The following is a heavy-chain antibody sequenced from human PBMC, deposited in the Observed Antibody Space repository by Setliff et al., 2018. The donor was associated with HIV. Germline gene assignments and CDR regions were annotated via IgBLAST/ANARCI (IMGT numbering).Heavy chain of an antibody. V-gene: IGHV1-2*02. CDR2: INPNTGGT. Sequence: ASVKVSCKASGYSFTVYHIHWVRQAPGQGLEWMGWINPNTGGTQYAQKFQGRVTVTRDTPITTAYMEINRLRSDDTAVYFCARDNRTGYSSGWPLDHWGQGTLVTVSS. CDR1: GYSFTVYH. J-gene: IGHJ4*02. CDR3: ARDNRTGYSSGWPLDH. D-gene: IGHD6-19*01.